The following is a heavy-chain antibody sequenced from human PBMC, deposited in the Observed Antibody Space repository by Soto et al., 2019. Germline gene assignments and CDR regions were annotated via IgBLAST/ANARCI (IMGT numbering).Heavy chain of an antibody. CDR3: TTYDTLTGFPGRRADF. CDR1: GGSFSSYG. V-gene: IGHV3-30*03. CDR2: ISYDGSNK. D-gene: IGHD3-9*01. J-gene: IGHJ4*02. Sequence: GGPLRLSWGASGGSFSSYGMHWVRKAPGKGLEWVAVISYDGSNKEYADSVKGRFTISRDSSKNTLYLQMNSLRAEDTAMYYCTTYDTLTGFPGRRADFWGQGTLVTVSS.